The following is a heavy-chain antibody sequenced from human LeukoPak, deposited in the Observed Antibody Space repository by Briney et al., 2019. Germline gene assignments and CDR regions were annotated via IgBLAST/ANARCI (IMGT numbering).Heavy chain of an antibody. V-gene: IGHV3-23*01. J-gene: IGHJ4*02. CDR3: AIAPATVVVIPYFDY. Sequence: GGSLRLSCAASGFTFSSYAMSWVRQAPGKGLEWVSAISGSGGSTYYADSVKGRFTISRDNSKNTLYLQMNSLRADDTAVYYCAIAPATVVVIPYFDYWGQGTLVTVSS. CDR1: GFTFSSYA. CDR2: ISGSGGST. D-gene: IGHD3-22*01.